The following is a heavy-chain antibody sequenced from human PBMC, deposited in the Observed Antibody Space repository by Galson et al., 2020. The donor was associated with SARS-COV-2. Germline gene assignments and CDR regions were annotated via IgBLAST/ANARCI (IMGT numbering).Heavy chain of an antibody. CDR1: GYTFTGYY. CDR3: ARGTVLGTAAPPYDF. V-gene: IGHV1-2*02. Sequence: ASVKVSCKASGYTFTGYYVHWIRQAPGQGLEWMGWMHPNSGGTKYTQRFQGRVTMTRDMSISTAYMELSSLRSDETAVYYCARGTVLGTAAPPYDFWGQGTLVPVSS. D-gene: IGHD6-6*01. J-gene: IGHJ4*02. CDR2: MHPNSGGT.